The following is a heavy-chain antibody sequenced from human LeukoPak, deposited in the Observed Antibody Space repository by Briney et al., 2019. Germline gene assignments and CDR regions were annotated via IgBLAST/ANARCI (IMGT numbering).Heavy chain of an antibody. J-gene: IGHJ3*02. V-gene: IGHV3-21*01. D-gene: IGHD3-3*01. Sequence: GGSLRLSCAASGFTFSSYSMNWVRQAPGKGLEWVSSISSSSSYIYYADSVKGRFTFSRDNAKNSLYLQMNSLRAEDTAVYYCARVRDYDFWSGYYDAFDIWGQGTMVTVSS. CDR3: ARVRDYDFWSGYYDAFDI. CDR1: GFTFSSYS. CDR2: ISSSSSYI.